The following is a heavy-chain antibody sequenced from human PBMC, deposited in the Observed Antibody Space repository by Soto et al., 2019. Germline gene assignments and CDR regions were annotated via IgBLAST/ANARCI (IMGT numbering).Heavy chain of an antibody. D-gene: IGHD4-17*01. CDR3: ARGGYGDYSIRGFDP. CDR1: GASISSGGYY. CDR2: IFYSGSTH. J-gene: IGHJ5*02. V-gene: IGHV4-31*03. Sequence: QVQLQESGPGLVEPSQTLSLTCTVSGASISSGGYYWSWIRQHPGKGLEWVGYIFYSGSTHYYTPSRDSRTAISLDTSKDQFSLTLSSVTAADTAVYYCARGGYGDYSIRGFDPWGQGTLVTVSS.